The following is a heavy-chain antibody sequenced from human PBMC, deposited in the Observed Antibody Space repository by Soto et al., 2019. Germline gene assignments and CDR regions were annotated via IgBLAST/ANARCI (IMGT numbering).Heavy chain of an antibody. J-gene: IGHJ5*02. CDR2: INHSGST. V-gene: IGHV4-34*01. CDR3: ARDRRYSSRTRWFDP. Sequence: SATRSLTCTVYGVSFSGYYWSWLRHPPGKGLEWIGEINHSGSTNYNPSLKSRVTISVDTSKNQFSLKLSSVTAADTAVYYCARDRRYSSRTRWFDPWGQGTL. CDR1: GVSFSGYY. D-gene: IGHD6-13*01.